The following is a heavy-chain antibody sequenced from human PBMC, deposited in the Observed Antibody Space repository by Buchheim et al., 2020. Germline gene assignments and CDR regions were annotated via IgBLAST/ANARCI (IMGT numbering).Heavy chain of an antibody. V-gene: IGHV3-30*18. D-gene: IGHD5-18*01. CDR3: AKFANTAMVTGYFDY. CDR1: GFTFSSYG. J-gene: IGHJ4*02. CDR2: ISYDGSNK. Sequence: QVQLVESGGGVVQPGRSLRLSCAASGFTFSSYGMHWVRQAPGKGLEWVAVISYDGSNKYYADSVQGRFTISRDHSKNTLYLQMNSLRAEDTAVYYCAKFANTAMVTGYFDYWGQGTL.